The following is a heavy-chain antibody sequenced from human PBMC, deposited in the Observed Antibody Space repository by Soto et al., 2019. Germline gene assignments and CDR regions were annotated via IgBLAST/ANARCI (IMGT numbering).Heavy chain of an antibody. J-gene: IGHJ4*02. CDR2: ISGSGGTT. CDR3: AKARNSMMVVVPFDY. D-gene: IGHD3-22*01. V-gene: IGHV3-23*01. CDR1: GFTFSNYA. Sequence: EVQLLESGGGLVQPGGSLRLSCAASGFTFSNYAMSWVRQAPGKGLEWVSVISGSGGTTYNADSVKGRFTISRDNSKNTLYLQMNRLRAEDTAVYYCAKARNSMMVVVPFDYGGQGPLVTVSS.